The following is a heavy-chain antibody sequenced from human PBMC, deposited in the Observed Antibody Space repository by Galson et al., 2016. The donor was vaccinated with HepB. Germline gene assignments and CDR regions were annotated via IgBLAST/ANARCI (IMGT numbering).Heavy chain of an antibody. CDR1: GASVTDYY. D-gene: IGHD3-10*01. V-gene: IGHV4-4*07. Sequence: ETLSLTCAVSGASVTDYYWSWIRQPAGKGLEWVGRFYISGTTNYNPSLRSRVAMSVDTSANLFSLKLLSVTAADTAIYYCARVSPARDVWSREFYDHWGQGALVTV. CDR3: ARVSPARDVWSREFYDH. J-gene: IGHJ5*02. CDR2: FYISGTT.